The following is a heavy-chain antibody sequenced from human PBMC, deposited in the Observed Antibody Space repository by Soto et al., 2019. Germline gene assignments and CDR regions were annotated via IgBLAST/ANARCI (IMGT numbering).Heavy chain of an antibody. CDR2: INQDGSEK. D-gene: IGHD1-1*01. CDR3: AREGATATRIYGLDV. Sequence: GGSLRLSCAASGFTFSTYWMTWVRQAPGKGLEWVANINQDGSEKSFMDSVKGRLTISRDNAKNSVDLQMNSLRAEDTAVYYCAREGATATRIYGLDVWGRGTTVTVSS. V-gene: IGHV3-7*03. J-gene: IGHJ6*02. CDR1: GFTFSTYW.